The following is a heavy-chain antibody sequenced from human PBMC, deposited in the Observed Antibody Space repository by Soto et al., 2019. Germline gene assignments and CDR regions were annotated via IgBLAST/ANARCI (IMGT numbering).Heavy chain of an antibody. Sequence: GGSLRLSCAASGFPFSTYSMSWVRQAPGKGLEWISYISASTLTTFYADSVRGRFTISRDTAQNSLYLQMNSLRDEDTAVYYCARAPQLVAPAATGFDSWGQGTLVTVSS. V-gene: IGHV3-48*02. CDR1: GFPFSTYS. CDR3: ARAPQLVAPAATGFDS. J-gene: IGHJ4*02. D-gene: IGHD2-2*01. CDR2: ISASTLTT.